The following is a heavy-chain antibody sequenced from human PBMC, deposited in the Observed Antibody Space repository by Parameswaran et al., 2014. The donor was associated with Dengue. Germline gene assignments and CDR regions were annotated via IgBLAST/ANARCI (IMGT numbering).Heavy chain of an antibody. CDR2: IIPIFGTA. CDR3: ARAYSGYAPI. J-gene: IGHJ3*02. D-gene: IGHD5-12*01. Sequence: WVRQAPGQGLEWMGGIIPIFGTANYAQKFQGRVTITADESTSTAYMELSSLRSEDTAVYYCARAYSGYAPIWGQGTMVTVSS. V-gene: IGHV1-69*01.